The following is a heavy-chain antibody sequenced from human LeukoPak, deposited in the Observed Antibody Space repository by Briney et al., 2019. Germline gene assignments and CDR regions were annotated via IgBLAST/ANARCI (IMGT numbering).Heavy chain of an antibody. CDR2: ISSSSSYI. J-gene: IGHJ4*02. D-gene: IGHD5-18*01. CDR3: ARERSYGFDY. V-gene: IGHV3-21*05. CDR1: GFTFSSYE. Sequence: PGGSLRLSCAASGFTFSSYEMNWVRQAPGKGLEWVSYISSSSSYIYYADSVKGRFTISRDNAKNSLYLQMNSLRAEDTAVYYCARERSYGFDYWGQGTLVTVSS.